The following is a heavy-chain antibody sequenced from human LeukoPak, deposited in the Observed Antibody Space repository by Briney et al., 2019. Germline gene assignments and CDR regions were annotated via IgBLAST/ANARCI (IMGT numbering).Heavy chain of an antibody. CDR3: ARDTRIAAAGTEDY. CDR1: GFTVSSNY. D-gene: IGHD6-13*01. J-gene: IGHJ4*02. Sequence: GGSLRLSCAASGFTVSSNYMSWVRQAPGKGLEWVSVIYSGGSTYYADSVKGRFTISRDNSKNTLYLQMNSLRAEDTAVYYCARDTRIAAAGTEDYWGQGTLVTVSS. CDR2: IYSGGST. V-gene: IGHV3-66*01.